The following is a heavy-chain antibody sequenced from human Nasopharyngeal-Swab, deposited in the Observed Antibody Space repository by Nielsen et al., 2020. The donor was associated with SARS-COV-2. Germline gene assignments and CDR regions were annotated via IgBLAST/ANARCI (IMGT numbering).Heavy chain of an antibody. D-gene: IGHD2-2*01. Sequence: WIRQPPGKGLEWVSYISSSGSTIYYADSVKSRFTISRDNAKNSLYLQMNSLRAEDTAVYYCARDQDVVVPAAIDYYYYGMDVWGQGTTVTVSS. CDR3: ARDQDVVVPAAIDYYYYGMDV. J-gene: IGHJ6*02. V-gene: IGHV3-11*04. CDR2: ISSSGSTI.